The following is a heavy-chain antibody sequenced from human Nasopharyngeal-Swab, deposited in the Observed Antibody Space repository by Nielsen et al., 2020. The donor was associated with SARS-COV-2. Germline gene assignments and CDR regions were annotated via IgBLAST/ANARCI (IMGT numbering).Heavy chain of an antibody. Sequence: SQTLSLTCALSGDSVSTNSAAWNWIRQSPSRGLEWLGRAYYRSQWYIDYAVSVEIRIIINPDTSKNQFSLQLNSVTPEDTAVYYCARDSGYSGYSFFDYWGQGTLVTVSS. CDR2: AYYRSQWYI. CDR3: ARDSGYSGYSFFDY. J-gene: IGHJ4*02. D-gene: IGHD5-12*01. V-gene: IGHV6-1*01. CDR1: GDSVSTNSAA.